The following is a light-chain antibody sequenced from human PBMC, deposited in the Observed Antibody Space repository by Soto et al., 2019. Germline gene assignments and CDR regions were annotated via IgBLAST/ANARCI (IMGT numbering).Light chain of an antibody. CDR3: QQSYSSPPT. CDR1: QSISPY. V-gene: IGKV1-39*01. J-gene: IGKJ4*01. CDR2: TAS. Sequence: DIQLTQSPLSLSASVGDRINITCRASQSISPYLNWYQQKPGEAPQLLIYTASALQAGVPPRFSGSGSGTDFTLTITSLQPEYLATYYCQQSYSSPPTFGGGTNVEI.